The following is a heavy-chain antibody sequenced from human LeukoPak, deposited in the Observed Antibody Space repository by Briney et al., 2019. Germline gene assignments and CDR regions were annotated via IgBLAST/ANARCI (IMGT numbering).Heavy chain of an antibody. V-gene: IGHV4-4*07. CDR3: ARERAERGDYVWGSYRRGEPFDY. CDR1: GGSISSHY. Sequence: SETLSLTCTVSGGSISSHYWSWIRQPAGKGLEWIGRIYTSGSTNYNPSLKSRVTMSVDTSKNQFSLKLSSVTAADTAVYYCARERAERGDYVWGSYRRGEPFDYWGQGTLVTVSS. J-gene: IGHJ4*02. D-gene: IGHD3-16*02. CDR2: IYTSGST.